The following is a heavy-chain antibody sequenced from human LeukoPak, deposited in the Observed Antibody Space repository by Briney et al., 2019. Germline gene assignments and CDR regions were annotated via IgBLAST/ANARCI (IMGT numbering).Heavy chain of an antibody. CDR3: AKKKRCYCDRIDQ. Sequence: GGSLRLSCAASGFPFSKYGMHWVRQAPGKGLEWVAYIQYDAKNEKYADSVKGRFTISRDNSRNTLYLQMSKMTVEDTAVYYCAKKKRCYCDRIDQWGQGTLGIVS. CDR2: IQYDAKNE. V-gene: IGHV3-30*02. CDR1: GFPFSKYG. J-gene: IGHJ4*02. D-gene: IGHD2-21*01.